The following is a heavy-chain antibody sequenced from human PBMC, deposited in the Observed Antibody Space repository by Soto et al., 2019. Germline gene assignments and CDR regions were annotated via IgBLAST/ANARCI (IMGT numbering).Heavy chain of an antibody. CDR3: AKDLPHDNFDY. J-gene: IGHJ4*02. D-gene: IGHD3-22*01. CDR2: ISYDGSNK. CDR1: GFTFSSYG. V-gene: IGHV3-30*18. Sequence: GGSLRLSCAASGFTFSSYGMHWVRQAPGKGLEWVAVISYDGSNKYYADSVKGRFTISRDNSKNTLYLQMNSLRAEDTAVYYCAKDLPHDNFDYWGQGTLVTVSS.